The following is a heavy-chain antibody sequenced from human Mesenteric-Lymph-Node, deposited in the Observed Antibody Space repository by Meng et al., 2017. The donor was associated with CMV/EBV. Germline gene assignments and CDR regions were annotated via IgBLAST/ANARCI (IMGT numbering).Heavy chain of an antibody. D-gene: IGHD3-3*01. CDR1: GNSTTNSDSY. V-gene: IGHV4-39*01. CDR2: SLDSRRT. J-gene: IGHJ4*02. Sequence: SQTLSPTCTVSGNSTTNSDSYWGWIRQPPGRGLEWTVSSLDSRRTDYNESLKSRVTASVDTSKNQFSLRVTSVTAADTDVYFGARQRSGSPRYFEYWGQGILVTVSS. CDR3: ARQRSGSPRYFEY.